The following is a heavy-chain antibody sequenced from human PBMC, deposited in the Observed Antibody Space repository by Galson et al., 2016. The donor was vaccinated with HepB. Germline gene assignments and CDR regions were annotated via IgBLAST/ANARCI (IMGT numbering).Heavy chain of an antibody. Sequence: SETLSLTCTVSGASISAHYWSWIRQPPGKGLEWIGYIYDSGSTNYNSSLNSRVTISRDTSKNQFSLKLTSVTAADTAVYYCARRLGRDVANYHYYSLDVWGQGTTVTGSS. CDR3: ARRLGRDVANYHYYSLDV. CDR1: GASISAHY. V-gene: IGHV4-59*11. D-gene: IGHD3-16*01. CDR2: IYDSGST. J-gene: IGHJ6*02.